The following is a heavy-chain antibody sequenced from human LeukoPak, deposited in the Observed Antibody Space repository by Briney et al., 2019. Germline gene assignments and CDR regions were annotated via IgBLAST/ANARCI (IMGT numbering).Heavy chain of an antibody. D-gene: IGHD6-6*01. CDR1: GGTFSSYA. Sequence: SVKVSCKASGGTFSSYAISWVRQAPGQGLEWMGGIIPIFGTANYAQKFQGRVTMTMDTSISTVYMEMSRLRSDDTAVYYCARESVPAVAARRGLNYWGQGTLVAVSS. J-gene: IGHJ4*02. CDR2: IIPIFGTA. CDR3: ARESVPAVAARRGLNY. V-gene: IGHV1-69*05.